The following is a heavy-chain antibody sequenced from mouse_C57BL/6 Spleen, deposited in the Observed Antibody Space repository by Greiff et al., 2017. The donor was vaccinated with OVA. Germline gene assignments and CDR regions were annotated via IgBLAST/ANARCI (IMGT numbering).Heavy chain of an antibody. V-gene: IGHV1-74*01. CDR2: IHPSDSDT. CDR1: GYTFTSYW. D-gene: IGHD2-4*01. CDR3: EITGYDYDEGAVDFDY. Sequence: VQLQQPGAELVKPGASVKVSCKASGYTFTSYWMHWVKQRPGQGLEWIGRIHPSDSDTNYNQKFKGKATLTVDKSSSTAYMQLSSLTSEDSAVYYDEITGYDYDEGAVDFDYWGQGTTLTVSS. J-gene: IGHJ2*01.